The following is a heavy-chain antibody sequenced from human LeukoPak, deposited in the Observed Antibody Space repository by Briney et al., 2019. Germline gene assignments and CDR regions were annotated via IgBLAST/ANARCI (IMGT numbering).Heavy chain of an antibody. CDR2: TSHDGSKK. Sequence: PGGSLRLSCAASGFTFSTYSMHWVRQAPGKGLEWVAVTSHDGSKKYYADSVKGRFTISRDNSKNTLNLQMNSLRAEDTAVYYCARDRIMPASGEPFDYWGQGTLVTVSS. CDR3: ARDRIMPASGEPFDY. J-gene: IGHJ4*02. D-gene: IGHD6-13*01. V-gene: IGHV3-30-3*01. CDR1: GFTFSTYS.